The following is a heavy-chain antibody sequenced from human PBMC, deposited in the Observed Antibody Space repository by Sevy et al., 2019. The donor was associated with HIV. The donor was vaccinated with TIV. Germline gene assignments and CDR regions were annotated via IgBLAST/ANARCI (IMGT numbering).Heavy chain of an antibody. CDR2: FKSKIHGGTT. CDR1: GFIFGDYG. D-gene: IGHD1-26*01. CDR3: TRWSGSQSVFDY. V-gene: IGHV3-49*04. Sequence: GGSLRLSCTASGFIFGDYGMSWVRQAPGKGLEWIAFFKSKIHGGTTENAASVKGRFTISRDDSKTIVYLQMSNLKTEETAVYYCTRWSGSQSVFDYWGQGTLVTVSS. J-gene: IGHJ4*02.